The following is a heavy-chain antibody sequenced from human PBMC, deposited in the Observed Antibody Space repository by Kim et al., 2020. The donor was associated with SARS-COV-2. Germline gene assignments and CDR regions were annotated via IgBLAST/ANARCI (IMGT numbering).Heavy chain of an antibody. CDR3: ARDHGITIFGVAPPWTDAFDI. CDR1: GFTFSSYS. CDR2: ISSSSSYI. V-gene: IGHV3-21*01. D-gene: IGHD3-3*01. J-gene: IGHJ3*02. Sequence: GGSLRLSCAASGFTFSSYSMNWVRQAPGKGLEWVSSISSSSSYIYYADSVKGRFTISRDNAKNSLYLQMNSLRAEDTAVYYCARDHGITIFGVAPPWTDAFDIWGQGTMVTVSS.